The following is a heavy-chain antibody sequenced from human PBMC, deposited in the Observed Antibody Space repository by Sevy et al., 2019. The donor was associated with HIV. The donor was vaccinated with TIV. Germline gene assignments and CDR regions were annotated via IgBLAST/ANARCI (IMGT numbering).Heavy chain of an antibody. CDR3: AKGENYDDSSGLTVHFDY. J-gene: IGHJ4*02. V-gene: IGHV3-23*01. D-gene: IGHD3-22*01. CDR1: GFTFSSYA. CDR2: ISGSGGST. Sequence: GGSLRLSCAASGFTFSSYAMSWVRQAPGKGLEWVSAISGSGGSTYYADSVKGRFTISRDNSKNTLYLQMNSLRAEDTAVYYCAKGENYDDSSGLTVHFDYGGQGTLVTVSA.